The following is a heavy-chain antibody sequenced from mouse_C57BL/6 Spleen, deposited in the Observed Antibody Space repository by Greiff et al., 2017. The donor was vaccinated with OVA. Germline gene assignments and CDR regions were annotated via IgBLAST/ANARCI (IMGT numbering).Heavy chain of an antibody. CDR2: INPYNGGT. CDR3: ARWGDYDGYFDY. J-gene: IGHJ2*01. D-gene: IGHD2-4*01. CDR1: GYTFTDYY. Sequence: EVQLQQSGPVLVKPGASVKMSCKASGYTFTDYYMNWVKQSHGKSLEWIGVINPYNGGTSYNQKFKGKATLTVDKSSSTAYMELNSLTSEDSAVYYCARWGDYDGYFDYWGQGTTLTVSS. V-gene: IGHV1-19*01.